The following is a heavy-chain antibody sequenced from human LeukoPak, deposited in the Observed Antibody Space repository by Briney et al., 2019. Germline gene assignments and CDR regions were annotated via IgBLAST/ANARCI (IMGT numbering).Heavy chain of an antibody. CDR3: ATEIVAGAFDY. D-gene: IGHD6-19*01. V-gene: IGHV1-69*06. CDR1: GFTFSSYA. J-gene: IGHJ4*02. CDR2: IIPIFGTA. Sequence: GRSLRLSCAASGFTFSSYAISWVRQAPGQGLEWMGGIIPIFGTANYAQKFQGRVTITADKSTSTAYMELSSLRSEDTAVYYCATEIVAGAFDYWGQGTLVTVSS.